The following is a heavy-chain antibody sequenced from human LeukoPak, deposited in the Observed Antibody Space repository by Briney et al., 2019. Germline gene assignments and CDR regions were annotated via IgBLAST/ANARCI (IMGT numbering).Heavy chain of an antibody. Sequence: PGGSLRHSCAAPGLTPRSYAMSWVRQDPGTGLETASAISGSGGSTYYADSVKGRFTISRDNSKNTLYLQMNTLRAEHTAVYYCAKDKPRGLFWFDPWGQGTLVTVSS. V-gene: IGHV3-23*01. CDR1: GLTPRSYA. J-gene: IGHJ5*02. D-gene: IGHD3-10*01. CDR3: AKDKPRGLFWFDP. CDR2: ISGSGGST.